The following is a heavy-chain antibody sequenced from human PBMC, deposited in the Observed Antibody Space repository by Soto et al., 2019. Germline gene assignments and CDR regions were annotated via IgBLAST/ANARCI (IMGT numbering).Heavy chain of an antibody. J-gene: IGHJ4*02. CDR2: ITNNGGT. V-gene: IGHV4-39*01. D-gene: IGHD2-2*01. CDR3: ASRYAPSEFDH. Sequence: SETLSLTCTVSGGSISSGGYYWSWIRQSPGEGLEWIASITNNGGTQYNPSLKSRVTIFVDTSKNEFSLKVTSVTAADTGVYFCASRYAPSEFDHWGQGSLVTVSS. CDR1: GGSISSGGYY.